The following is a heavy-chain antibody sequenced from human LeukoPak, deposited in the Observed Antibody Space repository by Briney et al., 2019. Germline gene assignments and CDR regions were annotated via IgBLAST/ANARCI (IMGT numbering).Heavy chain of an antibody. CDR1: GFTFSSYS. V-gene: IGHV3-21*01. J-gene: IGHJ4*02. Sequence: GGSLRLSCAASGFTFSSYSMNWVRQAPGKGLEWVSSISSSSSYIYYADSVKGRFTISRDNAKNSLYPQMNSLRAEDTAVYYCARDALYGGTMVRGARSGFDYWGQGTLVTVSS. D-gene: IGHD3-10*01. CDR2: ISSSSSYI. CDR3: ARDALYGGTMVRGARSGFDY.